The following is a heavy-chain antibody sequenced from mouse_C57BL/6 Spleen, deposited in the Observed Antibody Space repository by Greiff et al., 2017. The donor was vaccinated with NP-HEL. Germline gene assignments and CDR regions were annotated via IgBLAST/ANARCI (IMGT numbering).Heavy chain of an antibody. CDR3: ARWGTYYDYDRYAMDY. J-gene: IGHJ4*01. CDR1: GYTFTSYG. CDR2: IYPRSGNT. V-gene: IGHV1-81*01. Sequence: QVHVKQSGAELARPGASVKLSCKASGYTFTSYGISWVKQRTGQGLEWIGEIYPRSGNTYYNEKFKGKATLTADKSSSTAYMELRSLTAEDSAVYFCARWGTYYDYDRYAMDYWGQGTSVTVSS. D-gene: IGHD2-4*01.